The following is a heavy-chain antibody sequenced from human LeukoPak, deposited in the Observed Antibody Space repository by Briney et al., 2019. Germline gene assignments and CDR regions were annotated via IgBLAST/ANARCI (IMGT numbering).Heavy chain of an antibody. D-gene: IGHD1-14*01. V-gene: IGHV1-2*02. CDR1: GYTFTGYY. J-gene: IGHJ4*02. Sequence: ASVTESCKASGYTFTGYYMHWVRQAPGQGLEWMGWINPNSGGTNYAQRFQGRVTMTRDTSSSTAYMELSRLRSDDTAMFYCASPTGLDDWGQGTLVPVSS. CDR3: ASPTGLDD. CDR2: INPNSGGT.